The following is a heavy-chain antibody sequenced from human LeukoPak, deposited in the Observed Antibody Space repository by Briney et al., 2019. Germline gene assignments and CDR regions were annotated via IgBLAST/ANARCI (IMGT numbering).Heavy chain of an antibody. J-gene: IGHJ4*02. V-gene: IGHV1-18*01. CDR1: GYTFTSYG. CDR3: ARSIDDDSSGLSF. Sequence: ASVKVSCKASGYTFTSYGISWVRQASGQGLEWMGWISAYNGNTNYAQKLQGRVTMTTDTSTSTAYMELRSLRSDDTAAYYCARSIDDDSSGLSFWGQGTLVTVSS. D-gene: IGHD3-22*01. CDR2: ISAYNGNT.